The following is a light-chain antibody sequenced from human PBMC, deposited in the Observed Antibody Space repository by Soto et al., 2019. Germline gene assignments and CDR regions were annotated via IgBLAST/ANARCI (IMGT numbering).Light chain of an antibody. CDR1: QSVSSSY. Sequence: EIVLTQSPGTLSLSPGERATLSCRASQSVSSSYLAWYQRKPGQPPRLLIYGASSRATGIPDRFSGSGSGTDFTLTISRLEPEDSAVYYCQQYGRSPYTFGQGTKLEIK. J-gene: IGKJ2*01. CDR2: GAS. V-gene: IGKV3-20*01. CDR3: QQYGRSPYT.